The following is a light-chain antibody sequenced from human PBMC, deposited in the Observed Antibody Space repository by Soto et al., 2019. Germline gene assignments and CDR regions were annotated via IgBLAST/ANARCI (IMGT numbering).Light chain of an antibody. CDR1: KLGHTC. V-gene: IGLV3-1*01. Sequence: SYELTQPPSVSVSPGQTAILTCSGDKLGHTCASWYQQRPGQSPVLIIYQDTKRPSGIPERFSGSNSGTVATLTISGTQAVDEADYYCQAWASGSVVFGGGTKLTVL. CDR2: QDT. J-gene: IGLJ2*01. CDR3: QAWASGSVV.